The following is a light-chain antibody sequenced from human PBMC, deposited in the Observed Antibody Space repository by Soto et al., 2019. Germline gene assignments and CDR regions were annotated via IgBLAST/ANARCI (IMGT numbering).Light chain of an antibody. CDR1: QSVSYN. CDR2: GAL. CDR3: QQYKKWPPLT. J-gene: IGKJ4*01. V-gene: IGKV3-15*01. Sequence: EIVMTQSPATLSVSPGERATLSCRASQSVSYNLAWYQQKPGQGPRLLIYGALTRATGIPARFRGSGSGTEFTLTISSLQSEDFAVYYCQQYKKWPPLTFGGGTKVEI.